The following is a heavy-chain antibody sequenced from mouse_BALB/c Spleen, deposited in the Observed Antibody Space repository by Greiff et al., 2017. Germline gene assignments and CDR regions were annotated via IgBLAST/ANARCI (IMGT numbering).Heavy chain of an antibody. Sequence: EVKLMESGGGLVQPGGSRKLSCAASGFTFSSFGMHWVRQAPEKGLEWVAYISSGSSTIYYADTVKGRFTISRDNPKNTLFLQMTSLRSEDTAMYYCARSDYDYDPFAYWGQGTLVTVSA. V-gene: IGHV5-17*02. J-gene: IGHJ3*01. CDR3: ARSDYDYDPFAY. CDR2: ISSGSSTI. D-gene: IGHD2-4*01. CDR1: GFTFSSFG.